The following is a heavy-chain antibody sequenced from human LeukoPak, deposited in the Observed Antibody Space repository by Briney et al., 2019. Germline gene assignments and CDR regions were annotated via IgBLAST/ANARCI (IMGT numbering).Heavy chain of an antibody. V-gene: IGHV3-23*01. Sequence: GGSLRLSCAASGFTFSSYAMSWVRQAPGKGLEWVSAISGSGGSTYYADSVKGRFTISRDNSKNTLYLQMNSLRAEDTAVYYCAKGTGNRYYDILTGYYNWGQGTLVTVSS. D-gene: IGHD3-9*01. CDR3: AKGTGNRYYDILTGYYN. CDR1: GFTFSSYA. J-gene: IGHJ4*02. CDR2: ISGSGGST.